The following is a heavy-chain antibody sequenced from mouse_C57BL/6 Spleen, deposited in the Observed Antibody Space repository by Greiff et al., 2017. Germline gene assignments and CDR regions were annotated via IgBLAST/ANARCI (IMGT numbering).Heavy chain of an antibody. Sequence: VQLQQPGAELVKPGASVKLSCKASGYTFTSYWMHWVKQRPGQGLEWIGMIHPNSGSTNYNEKFKSKATLTVDKSSSTAYMQLSSLTSEDSAVYYCANPHSSGYPAWFAYWGQGALVTVSA. V-gene: IGHV1-64*01. D-gene: IGHD3-2*02. J-gene: IGHJ3*01. CDR3: ANPHSSGYPAWFAY. CDR1: GYTFTSYW. CDR2: IHPNSGST.